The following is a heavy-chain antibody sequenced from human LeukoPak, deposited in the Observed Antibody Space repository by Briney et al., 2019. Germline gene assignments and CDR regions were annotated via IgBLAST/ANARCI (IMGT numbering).Heavy chain of an antibody. Sequence: GGSLRLSCAASGFTVSSNFMSWVRQAPGKGLEWVSVIYSDGTTYYSDSVKGRFTISIDNSKNTLFLQMNSLRAEDTAVYYCTSLDNSSWYGDWGQGTLVTVSS. CDR3: TSLDNSSWYGD. CDR1: GFTVSSNF. CDR2: IYSDGTT. V-gene: IGHV3-53*01. D-gene: IGHD6-13*01. J-gene: IGHJ4*02.